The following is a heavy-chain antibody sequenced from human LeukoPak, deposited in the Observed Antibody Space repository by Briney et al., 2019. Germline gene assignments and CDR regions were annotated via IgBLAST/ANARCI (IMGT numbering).Heavy chain of an antibody. CDR1: GGSISSGDSY. J-gene: IGHJ4*02. D-gene: IGHD5-18*01. V-gene: IGHV4-30-4*08. CDR3: ARESDNNGYIDSDY. CDR2: INDSGST. Sequence: PSQTLSLTCTVSGGSISSGDSYWSWIRQPPGKGLEWIGEINDSGSTNYNPSLKSRVTISVDTSKNQFSLKLNSVTAADTAVYYCARESDNNGYIDSDYRGQGTQVTVSS.